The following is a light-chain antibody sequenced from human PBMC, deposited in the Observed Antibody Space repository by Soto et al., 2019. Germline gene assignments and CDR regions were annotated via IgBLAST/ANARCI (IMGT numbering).Light chain of an antibody. CDR1: SSNIGAGYD. Sequence: QSVRTQPPSVSGAPGQRVTISCTGSSSNIGAGYDVHWYQQLPGTAPKLLIYGNSNRPSGVPDRFSGSKSGTSASLAITGLQAEDEADYYCQSYDSSLSEVFGTGTKLTVL. CDR3: QSYDSSLSEV. J-gene: IGLJ1*01. CDR2: GNS. V-gene: IGLV1-40*01.